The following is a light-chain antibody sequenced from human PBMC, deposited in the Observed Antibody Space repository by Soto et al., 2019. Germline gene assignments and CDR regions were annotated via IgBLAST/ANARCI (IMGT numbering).Light chain of an antibody. V-gene: IGKV3-20*01. J-gene: IGKJ2*01. CDR1: QGVSNVY. CDR3: QQYRGSRYT. CDR2: GTS. Sequence: ESVLTQSPGPLSLSPGERATLSCRASQGVSNVYLAWYQHTPGQAPRLLIYGTSNRATGIPDRFSGSGSETDFTLTISRVEPEDFSVYYCQQYRGSRYTFGQGTKLEIK.